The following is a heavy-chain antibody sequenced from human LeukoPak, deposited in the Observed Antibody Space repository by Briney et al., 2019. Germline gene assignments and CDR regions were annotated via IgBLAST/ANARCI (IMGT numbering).Heavy chain of an antibody. V-gene: IGHV3-23*01. Sequence: GGSLRLSCAASGFTFSSYAMSWVRQAPGKGLEWVCGTSGSGGSTYFADSVKGRFTVSRDNSKNTLYLQMNSLRAEDTAVYYCAKGWLKTSLDGFDIWGQGTMVTVSS. CDR3: AKGWLKTSLDGFDI. J-gene: IGHJ3*02. D-gene: IGHD3-10*01. CDR1: GFTFSSYA. CDR2: TSGSGGST.